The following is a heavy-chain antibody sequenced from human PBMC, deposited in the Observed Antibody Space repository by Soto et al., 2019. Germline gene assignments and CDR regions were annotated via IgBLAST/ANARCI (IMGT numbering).Heavy chain of an antibody. Sequence: LRLSCAASVFSLSNYWMTWVRQAPGKGLEWVAKISPDGTGTYYVDSVTDQFTISRDNAKNSLYLQVNGLRADDTAVYYCARDDGLRTVDYWGQGTLVTVSS. CDR2: ISPDGTGT. V-gene: IGHV3-7*03. CDR3: ARDDGLRTVDY. CDR1: VFSLSNYW. J-gene: IGHJ4*02. D-gene: IGHD1-1*01.